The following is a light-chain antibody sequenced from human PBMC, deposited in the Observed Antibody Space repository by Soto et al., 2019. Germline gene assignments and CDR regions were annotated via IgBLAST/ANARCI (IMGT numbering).Light chain of an antibody. V-gene: IGKV3-11*01. CDR2: DAS. Sequence: EIVLTQSPATLSLSPGDRATLSCRASQSVSSYLAWYQQKPGQAPRLLIYDASNRATGIPARFSGSGSGTDFTLTISSPEPEDFAVYYCQQRSNWPLTFGPGTKVDIK. CDR1: QSVSSY. CDR3: QQRSNWPLT. J-gene: IGKJ3*01.